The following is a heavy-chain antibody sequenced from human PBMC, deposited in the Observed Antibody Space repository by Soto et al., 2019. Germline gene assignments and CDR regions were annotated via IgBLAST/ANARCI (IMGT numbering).Heavy chain of an antibody. Sequence: QVQLQESGPRLVKPSGTLSLTCAVYGGSLSSCNWWSWVRQHPGKGLEWIGEIYRYGSTSYNPSLKSRVTIAADKSKNPISLKMTSLAAADTAVYFCSGGGRPGQIDWFDPWGQGILVTVSS. J-gene: IGHJ5*02. D-gene: IGHD2-21*01. CDR3: SGGGRPGQIDWFDP. CDR2: IYRYGST. V-gene: IGHV4-4*02. CDR1: GGSLSSCNW.